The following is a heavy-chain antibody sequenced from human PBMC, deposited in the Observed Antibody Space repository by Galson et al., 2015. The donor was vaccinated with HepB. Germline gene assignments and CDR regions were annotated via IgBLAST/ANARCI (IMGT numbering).Heavy chain of an antibody. D-gene: IGHD3-10*01. CDR1: GGSIFSSLYY. J-gene: IGHJ4*02. V-gene: IGHV4-31*03. CDR2: THYSGST. Sequence: TLSLTCTVSGGSIFSSLYYWDWIRQHPGKGLEWIGYTHYSGSTYYNPSLRGRLTISEGMSKNQFSLKLSSVTAADTAIYYCARGSEDNYGSFDYWGQGTLVTVSS. CDR3: ARGSEDNYGSFDY.